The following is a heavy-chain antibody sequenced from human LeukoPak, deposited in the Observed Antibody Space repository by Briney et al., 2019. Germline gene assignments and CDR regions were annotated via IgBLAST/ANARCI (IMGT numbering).Heavy chain of an antibody. D-gene: IGHD5-12*01. CDR3: ARDTNPIVATSSWDAFDI. V-gene: IGHV1-18*01. Sequence: ASVKVSCKASGYTFTSYGISWVRQAPGQGLEWMGWISAYNGNTNYAQKLQGRVTTTTDTSTSTAYMELRSLRSDDTAVYYCARDTNPIVATSSWDAFDIWGQGTMVTVSS. J-gene: IGHJ3*02. CDR1: GYTFTSYG. CDR2: ISAYNGNT.